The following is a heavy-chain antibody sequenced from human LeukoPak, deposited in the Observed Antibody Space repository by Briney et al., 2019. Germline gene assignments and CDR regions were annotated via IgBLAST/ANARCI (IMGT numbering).Heavy chain of an antibody. J-gene: IGHJ5*02. D-gene: IGHD3-10*01. Sequence: SQTLSLTCAISGDSVSSNSAAWNWIRQSPSRGLEWLGRTYYRSKWYNDYAVSVESRITINPDTSKNQFYLKLSSVTAADTAVYYCACPAPYYYGSWNSPWGQGTLVTVSS. CDR1: GDSVSSNSAA. CDR3: ACPAPYYYGSWNSP. CDR2: TYYRSKWYN. V-gene: IGHV6-1*01.